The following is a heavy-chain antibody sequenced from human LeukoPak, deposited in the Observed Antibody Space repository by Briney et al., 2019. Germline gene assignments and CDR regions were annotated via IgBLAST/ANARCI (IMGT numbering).Heavy chain of an antibody. V-gene: IGHV3-21*01. J-gene: IGHJ3*02. CDR1: GFTFSSYS. CDR2: ISSSSSYI. D-gene: IGHD7-27*01. Sequence: GGSLRLSCAASGFTFSSYSMNWVRQAPGKGLEWVSSISSSSSYIYYADSVKGRFTISRDNAKNSLYLQMNSLRAEDTAVYYCARKMGTLGHAFDIWGRGTMVTVSS. CDR3: ARKMGTLGHAFDI.